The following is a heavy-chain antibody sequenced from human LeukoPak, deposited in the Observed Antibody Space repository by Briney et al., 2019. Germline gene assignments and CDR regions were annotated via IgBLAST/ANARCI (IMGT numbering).Heavy chain of an antibody. V-gene: IGHV4-59*01. Sequence: SETLSLTCTVSGGSISSYYWSWIRQPPGKGLEWIGYIYYSGSTNYNPSLKSRVTISVDTSKNQFSLKLSSVTAADTAVYYCARDRWDDFWCGSYNWFDPWGQGTLVTVSS. CDR2: IYYSGST. CDR1: GGSISSYY. J-gene: IGHJ5*02. D-gene: IGHD3-3*01. CDR3: ARDRWDDFWCGSYNWFDP.